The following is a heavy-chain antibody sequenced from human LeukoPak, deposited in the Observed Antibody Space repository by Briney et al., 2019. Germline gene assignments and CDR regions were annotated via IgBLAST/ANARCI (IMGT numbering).Heavy chain of an antibody. CDR3: AKAIKGGHAFDI. CDR1: GFTFSSYS. CDR2: IWYDGSNK. Sequence: GGSLRLSCAASGFTFSSYSMNWVRQAPGKGLEWVAVIWYDGSNKYYADSVKGRFTISRDNSKNTLYLQMNSLRAEDTAVYYCAKAIKGGHAFDIWGQGTMVTVSS. V-gene: IGHV3-33*06. D-gene: IGHD3-16*01. J-gene: IGHJ3*02.